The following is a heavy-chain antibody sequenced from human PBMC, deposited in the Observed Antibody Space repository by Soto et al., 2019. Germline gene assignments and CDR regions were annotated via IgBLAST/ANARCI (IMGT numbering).Heavy chain of an antibody. V-gene: IGHV4-31*03. CDR3: ATHKWASYSGYDFFRPAYGMDV. J-gene: IGHJ6*02. Sequence: KTSETLSLTCTVSGGSISSGGYYWSWIRQHPGKGLEWIGYIYYSGSTYYNPSLKSRVTISVDTSKNQFSLKLSSVTAADTAVYYCATHKWASYSGYDFFRPAYGMDVWGQGTTVTVSS. CDR2: IYYSGST. CDR1: GGSISSGGYY. D-gene: IGHD5-12*01.